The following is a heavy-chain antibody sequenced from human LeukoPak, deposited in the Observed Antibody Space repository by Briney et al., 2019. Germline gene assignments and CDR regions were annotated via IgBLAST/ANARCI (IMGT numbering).Heavy chain of an antibody. Sequence: PGGSLRLSCAASGFTFSTYEMDWVRQAPGKGLEWVSYISGNGITIYYADSVKGRFTISRDNAKNSLYLRMNSLRAEDTAVYYCARDGNFYFDLWGRGTLVTVSS. CDR2: ISGNGITI. CDR3: ARDGNFYFDL. J-gene: IGHJ2*01. V-gene: IGHV3-48*03. D-gene: IGHD1-7*01. CDR1: GFTFSTYE.